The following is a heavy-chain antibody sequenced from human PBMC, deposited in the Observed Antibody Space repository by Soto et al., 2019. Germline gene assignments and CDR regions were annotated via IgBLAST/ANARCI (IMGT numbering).Heavy chain of an antibody. V-gene: IGHV2-70*01. CDR1: GFSLSTVSMC. CDR2: IDWEDDK. D-gene: IGHD3-22*01. Sequence: SGPTLVNPTQTLTLTCTFSGFSLSTVSMCVGWIRQTPGKALEWLALIDWEDDKFYRTSLKTRLTISKDTSKNQVVLTMTNMDPADTATYYCARLRGGPSGYHFDFWGQGTLVTVSS. CDR3: ARLRGGPSGYHFDF. J-gene: IGHJ4*02.